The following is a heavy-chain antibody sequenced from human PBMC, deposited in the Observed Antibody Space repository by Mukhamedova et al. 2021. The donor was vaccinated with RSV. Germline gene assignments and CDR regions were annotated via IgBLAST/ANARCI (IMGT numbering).Heavy chain of an antibody. V-gene: IGHV4-34*01. CDR3: ARNAPCGLVRSSGYFDY. CDR2: INHSGST. J-gene: IGHJ4*02. Sequence: EINHSGSTNYNPSLKSRVTISVDTSKNQFSLKLSSVTAADTAVYYCARNAPCGLVRSSGYFDYWGQGTLVNV. D-gene: IGHD3/OR15-3a*01.